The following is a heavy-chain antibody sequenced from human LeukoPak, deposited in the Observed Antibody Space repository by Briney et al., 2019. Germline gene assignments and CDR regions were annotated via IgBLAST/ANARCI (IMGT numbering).Heavy chain of an antibody. Sequence: SETLSLTCAVYGGSFSGYYWSWIRQPPGKGLEWIGEINHSGSTNYNPSLKSRVTISVDTSKNQFSLKLSPVTAADTAVYYCARHRVVVPAAIPDRYALDYWGQGTLVTVSS. D-gene: IGHD2-2*02. J-gene: IGHJ4*02. V-gene: IGHV4-34*01. CDR2: INHSGST. CDR1: GGSFSGYY. CDR3: ARHRVVVPAAIPDRYALDY.